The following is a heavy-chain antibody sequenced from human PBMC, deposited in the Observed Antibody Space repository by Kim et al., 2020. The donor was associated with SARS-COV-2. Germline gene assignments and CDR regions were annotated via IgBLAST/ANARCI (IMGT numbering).Heavy chain of an antibody. D-gene: IGHD2-2*01. CDR3: ARDLGYCSSTTCQKNWLDP. J-gene: IGHJ5*02. Sequence: GGSLRLSCTGSGFTFSTYWMHWVRQAPGKGLVWVSRIRYDGSITNYADSVKGRFTISRDNARNTLYLQMNGLRAEDTAVYYCARDLGYCSSTTCQKNWLDPWGQGTPVTVSS. CDR2: IRYDGSIT. V-gene: IGHV3-74*01. CDR1: GFTFSTYW.